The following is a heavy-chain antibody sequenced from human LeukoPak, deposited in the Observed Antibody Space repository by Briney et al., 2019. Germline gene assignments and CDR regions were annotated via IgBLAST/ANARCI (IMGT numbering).Heavy chain of an antibody. CDR3: ARIHPYYYGSGSYLMGYYYFGMDV. Sequence: GGSLRLYCAATGFTFSSYEMNWGRQGPGKGPDWVAYISSRGNSGSTIYYADSVEGRFTISRDSAKNSLYLIMNSLRVEDTALYYCARIHPYYYGSGSYLMGYYYFGMDVWGQGTTVTVSS. D-gene: IGHD3-10*01. CDR2: ISSRGNSGSTI. CDR1: GFTFSSYE. V-gene: IGHV3-48*03. J-gene: IGHJ6*02.